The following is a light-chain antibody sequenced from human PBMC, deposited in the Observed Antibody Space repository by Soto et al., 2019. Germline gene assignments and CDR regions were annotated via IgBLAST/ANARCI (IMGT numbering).Light chain of an antibody. V-gene: IGKV3-15*01. CDR1: QSVSSY. CDR3: QQYNNWPIT. J-gene: IGKJ5*01. Sequence: EIRMTQSPGTLSVSPGERTTLSGMASQSVSSYLAWYQQKPGQAPRLLIYDASTRALDIPARFAGSGSGTDFTLTISSLQSEDFGVYFCQQYNNWPITFGQGTRPEIK. CDR2: DAS.